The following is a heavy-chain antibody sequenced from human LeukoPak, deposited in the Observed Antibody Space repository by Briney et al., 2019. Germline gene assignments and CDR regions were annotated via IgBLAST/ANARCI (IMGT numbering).Heavy chain of an antibody. Sequence: PGGSLRLSCAASGFTFDDYGMHWVRQAPGKGLEWVSGISWNSGSRAYADSVKGRFTISRDKSKNTLYLQLNSLRADDTAVYYCAKDAAYNYAYSFDYWGQGTLLTVSS. CDR2: ISWNSGSR. CDR3: AKDAAYNYAYSFDY. J-gene: IGHJ4*02. CDR1: GFTFDDYG. D-gene: IGHD5-18*01. V-gene: IGHV3-9*01.